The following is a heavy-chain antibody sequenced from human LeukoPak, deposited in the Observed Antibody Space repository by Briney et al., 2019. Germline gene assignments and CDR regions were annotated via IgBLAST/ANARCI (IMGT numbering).Heavy chain of an antibody. V-gene: IGHV4-39*07. CDR1: GGSISSSGYY. CDR3: ARGGRYFDY. D-gene: IGHD3-16*01. CDR2: FYYTGST. J-gene: IGHJ4*02. Sequence: PSETLSLTCIVSGGSISSSGYYWDWIRQPPGKGLEWIGNFYYTGSTYYNPSLKSRITISVDTSKNQFSLKLSSVTAADTALYYCARGGRYFDYWGQGTLVTVSS.